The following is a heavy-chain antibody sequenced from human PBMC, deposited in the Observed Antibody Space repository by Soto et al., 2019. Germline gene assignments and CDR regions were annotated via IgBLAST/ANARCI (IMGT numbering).Heavy chain of an antibody. Sequence: SDTLSLTCTVSGGSLSSYWWSWVRQTPGKGLEWIGEIHHSGSTNYNPSLKSRVTISVDKSKNQFSLKLSSVTAADTAVYYCARVWGGAFDIWGQGTMVTVSS. J-gene: IGHJ3*02. CDR1: GGSLSSYW. D-gene: IGHD3-10*01. CDR2: IHHSGST. CDR3: ARVWGGAFDI. V-gene: IGHV4-4*02.